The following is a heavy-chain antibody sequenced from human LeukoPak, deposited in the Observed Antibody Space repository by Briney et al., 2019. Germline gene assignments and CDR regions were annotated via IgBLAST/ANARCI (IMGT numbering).Heavy chain of an antibody. V-gene: IGHV1-18*01. J-gene: IGHJ5*02. CDR3: ARDNSVRDEAWWFNP. CDR2: ISVYNGNT. CDR1: GYTFTSYG. D-gene: IGHD5-24*01. Sequence: ASVKVSCKASGYTFTSYGINWVRQAPGQGLEWMGWISVYNGNTNYAQKVQGRVTMTTDTSTSTAYMEVRSLRFDDTAVYYCARDNSVRDEAWWFNPWGQGTLVTVSS.